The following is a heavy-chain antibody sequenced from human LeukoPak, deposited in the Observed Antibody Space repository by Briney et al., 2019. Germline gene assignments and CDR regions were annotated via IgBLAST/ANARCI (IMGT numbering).Heavy chain of an antibody. Sequence: ASVKVSCKASGYTFSNYYMHWVRQAPGQGLEWMGLINPSGGSTTYAQKLQGRVTMTRDTSTGTFCMELSSLRSEDTAVYYCARDREGSSGWYAPDYWGQGTLVTVSS. CDR1: GYTFSNYY. CDR3: ARDREGSSGWYAPDY. V-gene: IGHV1-46*01. CDR2: INPSGGST. D-gene: IGHD6-19*01. J-gene: IGHJ4*02.